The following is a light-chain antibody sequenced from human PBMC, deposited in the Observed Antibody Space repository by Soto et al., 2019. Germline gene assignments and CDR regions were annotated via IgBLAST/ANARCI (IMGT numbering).Light chain of an antibody. J-gene: IGLJ3*02. CDR3: CSSVASPNWV. CDR2: EVN. Sequence: QTVVTQPASVSGSPGQSITISCTGTSSDVGSCNCVSWYQQHPGKAPTLMIYEVNKRPSGVSNRFSGSKSGNTASLTISGLQAEDEADYYCCSSVASPNWVFGGGTKVTVL. V-gene: IGLV2-23*02. CDR1: SSDVGSCNC.